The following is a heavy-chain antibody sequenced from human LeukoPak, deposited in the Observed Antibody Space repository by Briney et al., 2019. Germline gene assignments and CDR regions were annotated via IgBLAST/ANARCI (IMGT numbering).Heavy chain of an antibody. CDR3: ARDPSNDYGSGSPGLFDY. V-gene: IGHV1-69*13. J-gene: IGHJ4*02. CDR1: GYTFTSYG. D-gene: IGHD3-10*01. Sequence: SVKVSCKASGYTFTSYGISWVRQAPGQGLEWMGGIIPIFGTANYAQKFQGRVTITADESTSTAYMELSSLRSEDTAVYYCARDPSNDYGSGSPGLFDYWGQGTLVTVSS. CDR2: IIPIFGTA.